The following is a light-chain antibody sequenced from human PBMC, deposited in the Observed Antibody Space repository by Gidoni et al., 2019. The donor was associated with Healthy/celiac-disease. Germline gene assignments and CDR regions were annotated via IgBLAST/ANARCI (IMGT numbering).Light chain of an antibody. J-gene: IGKJ2*04. CDR3: QQYYSTPCS. Sequence: DIVIILSPDSLAVSLGARATINCKSSQSVLYSSNNKNYLAWYQQKPGQPPKLLIYWASTRESGVPDRFSGSGSGTDFTLTISSLQAEDVAVYYCQQYYSTPCSFGQGTKLEIK. CDR1: QSVLYSSNNKNY. V-gene: IGKV4-1*01. CDR2: WAS.